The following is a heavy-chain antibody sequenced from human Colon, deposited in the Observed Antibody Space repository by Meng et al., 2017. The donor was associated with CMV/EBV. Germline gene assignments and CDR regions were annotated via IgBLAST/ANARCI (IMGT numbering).Heavy chain of an antibody. CDR2: ISSSSTYI. CDR1: GFSLNHYG. J-gene: IGHJ4*02. D-gene: IGHD5-18*01. CDR3: AKDMGYTYGVDY. Sequence: GGSLRLSCAASGFSLNHYGMNWVRQAPGRGLEWVSYISSSSTYIFYADSVKGRFTISRDNSKNSLYLQMNSLRAEDTALYYCAKDMGYTYGVDYWGQGTLVTVSS. V-gene: IGHV3-21*04.